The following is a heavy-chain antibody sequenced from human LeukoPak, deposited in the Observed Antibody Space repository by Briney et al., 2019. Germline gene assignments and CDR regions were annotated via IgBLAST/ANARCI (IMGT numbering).Heavy chain of an antibody. CDR3: ARVPSYYYGSGSYYNGYYFDY. D-gene: IGHD3-10*01. J-gene: IGHJ4*02. V-gene: IGHV1-69*04. Sequence: ASVKVSCKASGGTFSSYAISWVRQAPRQGLEWMGRIIPILGIANYAQKFQGRVTITADKSTSTAYMELSSLRSEDTAVYYCARVPSYYYGSGSYYNGYYFDYWGQGTLVTVSS. CDR1: GGTFSSYA. CDR2: IIPILGIA.